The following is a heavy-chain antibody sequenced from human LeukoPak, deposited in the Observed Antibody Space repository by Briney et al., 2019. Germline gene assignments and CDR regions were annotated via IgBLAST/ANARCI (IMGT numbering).Heavy chain of an antibody. Sequence: GGSLRLSCAASGFTFSSYWMNWVRQAPGKGLVWVSRIASDGSSTTYADSVKGRFSISRDNSKNTLYLQMNSLRAEDTAVFYCARSYDSSPIDYWGQGTLVTVSS. V-gene: IGHV3-74*01. CDR3: ARSYDSSPIDY. J-gene: IGHJ4*02. D-gene: IGHD3-22*01. CDR1: GFTFSSYW. CDR2: IASDGSST.